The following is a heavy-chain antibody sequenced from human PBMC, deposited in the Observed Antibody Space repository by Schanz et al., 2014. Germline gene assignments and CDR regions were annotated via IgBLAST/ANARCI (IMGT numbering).Heavy chain of an antibody. CDR1: GFTFSSYS. Sequence: EVQLVESGGGLVKPGGSLRLSCAASGFTFSSYSMNWVRQAPGKGLEWVSSISSSGSYIHYADSVKGRFTISRDNAKNTLYLQMNSLRTEDTAVYYCASPSGYSDYGTYFDFWGQGTLVTVSS. D-gene: IGHD5-12*01. J-gene: IGHJ4*02. CDR2: ISSSGSYI. V-gene: IGHV3-21*01. CDR3: ASPSGYSDYGTYFDF.